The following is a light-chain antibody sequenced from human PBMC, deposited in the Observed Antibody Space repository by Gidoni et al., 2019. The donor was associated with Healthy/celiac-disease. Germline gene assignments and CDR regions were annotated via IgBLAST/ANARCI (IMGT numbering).Light chain of an antibody. J-gene: IGKJ2*03. CDR3: QQYGSSLVS. Sequence: EIVLTQSPGTLSLSPGERATLSCRASQSVSSIYLAWYQQKPGQAPRLLIYGASSRATGIPDRFSGSGSGTDFTLTISRLEPEDFAVYYCQQYGSSLVSFXQXTKLEIK. V-gene: IGKV3-20*01. CDR2: GAS. CDR1: QSVSSIY.